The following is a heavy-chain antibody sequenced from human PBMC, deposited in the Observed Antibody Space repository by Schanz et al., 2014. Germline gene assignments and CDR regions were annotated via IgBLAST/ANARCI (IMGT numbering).Heavy chain of an antibody. J-gene: IGHJ4*02. V-gene: IGHV3-11*06. CDR1: GFTFSDYY. D-gene: IGHD3-22*01. Sequence: QVQLVESGGTLVKPGGSLRLSCVVSGFTFSDYYMSWIRQAPGKGLEWVSYISSSSIYTNYADSVKGRFTISRDNAKNSLYLQMNSLRAEDTAVYYCARYYETSYYPLYYCDYWGQGTLVTVSS. CDR3: ARYYETSYYPLYYCDY. CDR2: ISSSSIYT.